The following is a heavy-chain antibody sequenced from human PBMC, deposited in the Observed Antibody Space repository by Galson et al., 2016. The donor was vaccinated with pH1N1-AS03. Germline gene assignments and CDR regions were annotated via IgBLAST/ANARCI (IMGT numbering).Heavy chain of an antibody. Sequence: SLRLSCAASGFTFNKYSMNWVRQAPGQGLEWVSSIRSRTNYIHDSDSVSGRFTISRDNAKNSLYLQMSSLRADDTAVYYCARGLPGDYGMDVWGQGTTVTVSS. CDR2: IRSRTNYI. J-gene: IGHJ6*02. D-gene: IGHD7-27*01. CDR3: ARGLPGDYGMDV. V-gene: IGHV3-21*01. CDR1: GFTFNKYS.